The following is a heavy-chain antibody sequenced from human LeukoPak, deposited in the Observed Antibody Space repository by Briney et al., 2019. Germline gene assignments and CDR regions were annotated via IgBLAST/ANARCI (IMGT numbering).Heavy chain of an antibody. CDR1: GFTFSSSS. V-gene: IGHV3-48*01. Sequence: GGSLRLSCAASGFTFSSSSMSWVRQAPGKGLEWVSFISSISSTIYYADSVKGRFTISRDNAKNSLYLQMNSLRAEDTAVYYCAKAGYGDYVPPFDYWGQGTLVTVSS. CDR2: ISSISSTI. CDR3: AKAGYGDYVPPFDY. J-gene: IGHJ4*02. D-gene: IGHD4-17*01.